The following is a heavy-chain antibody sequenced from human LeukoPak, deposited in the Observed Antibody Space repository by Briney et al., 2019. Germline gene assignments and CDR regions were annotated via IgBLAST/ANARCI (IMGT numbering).Heavy chain of an antibody. V-gene: IGHV5-51*01. J-gene: IGHJ4*02. CDR1: GYSFTSFW. Sequence: GESLKISCKGSGYSFTSFWIGWVRQMPGKGLEWMGIIYPSDSDTRYSPSFQGQVTISADKSISTAYLQWSSLKASDTAMYYCARLGDIPLYFLDYWGQGTLVTVSS. D-gene: IGHD2-15*01. CDR2: IYPSDSDT. CDR3: ARLGDIPLYFLDY.